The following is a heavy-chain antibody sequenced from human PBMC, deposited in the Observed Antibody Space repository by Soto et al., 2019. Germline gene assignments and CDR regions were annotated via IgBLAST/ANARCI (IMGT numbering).Heavy chain of an antibody. J-gene: IGHJ5*02. CDR1: GGSIRSGYYY. Sequence: QVQLQESGPGLVKPSQTLSLTCTVSGGSIRSGYYYWSWIRQPPGKGLEWIGYIYYSGRTYYNPSLTGRVTISVDTSKNQFALKLSSVTAADTAVYSCARAPGLGGNQLVRLWVDPWGQGTLVTVSS. CDR2: IYYSGRT. CDR3: ARAPGLGGNQLVRLWVDP. V-gene: IGHV4-30-4*01. D-gene: IGHD6-6*01.